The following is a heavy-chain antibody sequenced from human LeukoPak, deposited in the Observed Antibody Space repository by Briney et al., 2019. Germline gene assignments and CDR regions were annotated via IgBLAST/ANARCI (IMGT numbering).Heavy chain of an antibody. D-gene: IGHD4-23*01. J-gene: IGHJ4*02. V-gene: IGHV3-48*02. Sequence: GGSLRLSCAASGFTFSSYAMSWVRQAPGKGLEWISYVSDSSSTIYYADSVKGRFTISRDNAKNSLYLQMNSLRDEDTAVYYCAIETVGLDYWGQGTLLTVSS. CDR1: GFTFSSYA. CDR3: AIETVGLDY. CDR2: VSDSSSTI.